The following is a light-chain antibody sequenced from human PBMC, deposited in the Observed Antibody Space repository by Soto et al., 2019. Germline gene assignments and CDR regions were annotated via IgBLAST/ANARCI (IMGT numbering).Light chain of an antibody. CDR2: DVS. Sequence: QPALTQPASVSGSPGQSITISCTGTSSDVGGYNYVSWYQQHPGKAPKLMIYDVSNRPSGVSNRFSGSKSGNTASLTISGLQAEDEADYYCSSYTSSSTYVFGTWTKVTVL. CDR1: SSDVGGYNY. CDR3: SSYTSSSTYV. J-gene: IGLJ1*01. V-gene: IGLV2-14*01.